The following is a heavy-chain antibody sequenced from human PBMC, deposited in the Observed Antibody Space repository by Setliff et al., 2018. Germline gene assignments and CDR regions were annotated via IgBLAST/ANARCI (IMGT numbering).Heavy chain of an antibody. CDR2: ISGDSVSI. V-gene: IGHV3-23*01. D-gene: IGHD6-6*01. J-gene: IGHJ4*02. CDR3: ASTQRGTSSEC. Sequence: PGGSLRLSCAASGFTFSTYSMSWARQVPGKGLEWVSAISGDSVSIYYADSVRGRFTISRDNSKNTLYLQMNSLRAEDTAVYYCASTQRGTSSECWGQGTLVTAPQ. CDR1: GFTFSTYS.